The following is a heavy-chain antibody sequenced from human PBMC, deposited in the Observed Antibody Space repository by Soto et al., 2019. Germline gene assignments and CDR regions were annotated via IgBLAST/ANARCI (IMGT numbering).Heavy chain of an antibody. J-gene: IGHJ4*02. CDR2: LYYSGSI. CDR1: GASISSSSCY. CDR3: ARDLTPPTYYYDSSGYYYKL. D-gene: IGHD3-22*01. V-gene: IGHV4-39*07. Sequence: SETLSLTCTIAGASISSSSCYWGWIRQPPGKGLEWIGSLYYSGSIYYNPSLKSRATISVHTSKTQFSLKVTSVTAADTAVYYCARDLTPPTYYYDSSGYYYKLWGQGTLVTVSS.